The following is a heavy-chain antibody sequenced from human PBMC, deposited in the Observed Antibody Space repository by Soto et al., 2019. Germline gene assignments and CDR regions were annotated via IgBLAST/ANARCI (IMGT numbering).Heavy chain of an antibody. J-gene: IGHJ6*02. Sequence: QVQLVQSGAEVKKPGPSVKVSCKASGGTFSSYTISWVRQAPGQGLEWMGRIIPILGIANYAQKFQGRVTITADKSTSTAYMELSSLRSEDTAVYYCARAGGMTTVTTSNYYYGMDVWGQGTTVTVSS. V-gene: IGHV1-69*02. CDR1: GGTFSSYT. D-gene: IGHD4-4*01. CDR2: IIPILGIA. CDR3: ARAGGMTTVTTSNYYYGMDV.